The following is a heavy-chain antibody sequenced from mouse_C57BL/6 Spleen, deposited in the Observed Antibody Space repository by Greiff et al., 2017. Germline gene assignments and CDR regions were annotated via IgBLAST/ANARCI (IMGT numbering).Heavy chain of an antibody. D-gene: IGHD4-1*01. V-gene: IGHV10-1*01. CDR1: GFSFNTYA. CDR3: VRQELGWFAY. J-gene: IGHJ3*01. Sequence: EVHLVESGGGLVQPKGSLKLSCAASGFSFNTYAMNWVRQAPGKGLEWVARIRSKSNNYATYYADSVKDRFTISRDDSESMLYLQMNNLKTEDTAMYYCVRQELGWFAYWGQGTLVTVSA. CDR2: IRSKSNNYAT.